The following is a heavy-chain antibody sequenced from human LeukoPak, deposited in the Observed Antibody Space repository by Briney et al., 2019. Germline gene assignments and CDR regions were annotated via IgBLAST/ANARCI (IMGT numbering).Heavy chain of an antibody. CDR3: ARDPGHSGSYYYAEEYYFDY. D-gene: IGHD1-26*01. V-gene: IGHV3-20*04. Sequence: GGSLRLSCAASGFTFDDYGMSWVRQAPGKGLEWVSGINWNGGSTGYADSVKGRFTISRDNAKNSLYLQMNSLRAEDTALYYCARDPGHSGSYYYAEEYYFDYWGQGTLVTVSS. J-gene: IGHJ4*02. CDR1: GFTFDDYG. CDR2: INWNGGST.